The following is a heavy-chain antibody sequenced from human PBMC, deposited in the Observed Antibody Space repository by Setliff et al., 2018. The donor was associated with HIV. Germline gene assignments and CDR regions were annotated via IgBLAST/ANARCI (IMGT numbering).Heavy chain of an antibody. CDR3: AREERTYFDRRGSRWFFDL. J-gene: IGHJ2*01. CDR1: GGTFSSYA. CDR2: IIPTFGTT. V-gene: IGHV1-69*13. Sequence: SVMVSCKASGGTFSSYAISWVRQAPGQGLEWVGGIIPTFGTTNYAQKFQGRVTITAGESTNTAYMELSSLRSEDTALYYCAREERTYFDRRGSRWFFDLWGCGTLVTVSS. D-gene: IGHD3-22*01.